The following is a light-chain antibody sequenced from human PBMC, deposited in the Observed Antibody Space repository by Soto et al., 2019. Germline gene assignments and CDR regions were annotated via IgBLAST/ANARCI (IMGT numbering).Light chain of an antibody. J-gene: IGKJ3*01. CDR1: QDIRNY. CDR2: DAS. V-gene: IGKV1-33*01. Sequence: DIQMTQSPSPLSASVGDRVTITCQASQDIRNYLNWYQEKPGKAPKVLIYDASNLETGVPSRFSGGGYGTDFTFTIISLQPEDIATYYCQHYNNLLGTFGPGTKVDLK. CDR3: QHYNNLLGT.